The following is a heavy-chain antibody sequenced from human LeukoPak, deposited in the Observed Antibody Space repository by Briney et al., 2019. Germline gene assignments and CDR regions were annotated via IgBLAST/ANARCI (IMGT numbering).Heavy chain of an antibody. Sequence: GGSLRLSCAASGFTFSSYSMNWVRQAPGKGLEWVSSISSSSSYIYYADSVKGRFTISRDNAKNSLYLQMNSLRAEDTAVYYCARVFPRHDAFDIWGQGTMVTVSS. V-gene: IGHV3-21*01. CDR1: GFTFSSYS. CDR3: ARVFPRHDAFDI. CDR2: ISSSSSYI. J-gene: IGHJ3*02.